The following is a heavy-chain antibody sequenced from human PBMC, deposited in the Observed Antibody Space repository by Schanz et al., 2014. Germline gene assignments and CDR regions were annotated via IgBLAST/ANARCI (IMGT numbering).Heavy chain of an antibody. CDR3: ARDRRRYCSTASCLHDNRFET. D-gene: IGHD2-2*01. CDR2: ISAYTNNT. J-gene: IGHJ5*01. Sequence: GPEVKEPGASVKVSCEASRYTFNTYGLNWVRQAPGQGLEWMGWISAYTNNTNYAQKDQGRVTMTTDTSTGTAYMELRSLRSDDTAVYYCARDRRRYCSTASCLHDNRFETWGHGTLVVVSP. CDR1: RYTFNTYG. V-gene: IGHV1-18*01.